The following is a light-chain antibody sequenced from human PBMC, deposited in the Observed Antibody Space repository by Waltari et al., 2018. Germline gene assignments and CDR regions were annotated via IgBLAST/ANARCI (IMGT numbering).Light chain of an antibody. CDR2: SNT. J-gene: IGLJ3*02. V-gene: IGLV1-47*01. CDR3: AAWDDTLSHWV. Sequence: QSVLTQPPSASGPPGPRVTISCSGSSSNLGDNYVHRYQHLPGTAPKLLIFSNTQRPSGVRDRFSGSKSGTSASLAISGLRSEDEGDYYCAAWDDTLSHWVFGGGTKLTVL. CDR1: SSNLGDNY.